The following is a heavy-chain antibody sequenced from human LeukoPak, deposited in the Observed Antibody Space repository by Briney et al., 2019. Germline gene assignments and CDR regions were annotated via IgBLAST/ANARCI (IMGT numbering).Heavy chain of an antibody. CDR2: INPNSGGT. V-gene: IGHV1-2*02. D-gene: IGHD2-2*01. J-gene: IGHJ4*02. CDR1: GYTFTSYG. CDR3: ARDRGLNLIVVVPAAIFDY. Sequence: GASVKVSCKASGYTFTSYGISWVRQAPGQGLEWMGWINPNSGGTNYAQKFQGRVTMTRDTSISTAYMELSRLRSDGTAVYYCARDRGLNLIVVVPAAIFDYWGQGTLVTVSS.